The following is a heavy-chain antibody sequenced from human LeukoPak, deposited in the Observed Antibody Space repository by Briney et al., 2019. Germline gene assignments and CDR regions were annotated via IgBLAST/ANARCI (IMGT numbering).Heavy chain of an antibody. V-gene: IGHV1-18*01. CDR3: ARDGVVVTAGWFDP. D-gene: IGHD2-21*02. CDR1: GYTFTSYG. CDR2: ISSYNGNT. Sequence: ASVKVSCKASGYTFTSYGISWVRQAPGQGLEWMGWISSYNGNTNYAQKFQGRVTMTRDTSISTAYMELSRLRSDDTAVYYCARDGVVVTAGWFDPWGQGTLVTVSS. J-gene: IGHJ5*02.